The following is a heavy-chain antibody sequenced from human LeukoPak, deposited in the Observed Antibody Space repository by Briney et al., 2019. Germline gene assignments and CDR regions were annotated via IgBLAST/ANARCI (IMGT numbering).Heavy chain of an antibody. CDR3: ARDRGYYDILTGYSHDAFDI. CDR2: IYYSGST. D-gene: IGHD3-9*01. Sequence: SETLSLTCTVSGGSFSSGSYYWSWIRQPPGKGLEWIGYIYYSGSTNYNPSLKSRVTISVDTSKNQFSLKLGSVTAADTAVYYCARDRGYYDILTGYSHDAFDIWGQGTMVTVSS. V-gene: IGHV4-61*01. CDR1: GGSFSSGSYY. J-gene: IGHJ3*02.